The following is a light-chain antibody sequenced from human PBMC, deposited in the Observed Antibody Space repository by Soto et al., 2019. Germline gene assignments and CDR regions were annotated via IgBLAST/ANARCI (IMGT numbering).Light chain of an antibody. V-gene: IGLV2-8*01. CDR3: SSYAGGNNVV. CDR2: EVS. CDR1: SSDVGAYNY. J-gene: IGLJ2*01. Sequence: QSVLTQPPSASGSPGQSVTISCTGTSSDVGAYNYVSWYQQHPGKAPKLVIFEVSKRPSGVPDRFSGSKSGNTASLTVSRLQAEDEADYYCSSYAGGNNVVFGGGTKLTVL.